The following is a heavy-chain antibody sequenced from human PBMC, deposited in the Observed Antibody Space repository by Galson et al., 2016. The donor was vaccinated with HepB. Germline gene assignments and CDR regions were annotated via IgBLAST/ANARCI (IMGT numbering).Heavy chain of an antibody. CDR2: ISTYNGNT. J-gene: IGHJ6*02. D-gene: IGHD7-27*01. CDR1: GYTFINYG. CDR3: VRGGLGV. V-gene: IGHV1-18*01. Sequence: SVKVSCKASGYTFINYGISWVRQAPGQGLEWMGWISTYNGNTKYAQKLQDSLTMTTDTPTSTAYMELRSLRYDDTAVYYCVRGGLGVWGQGTTVTVSS.